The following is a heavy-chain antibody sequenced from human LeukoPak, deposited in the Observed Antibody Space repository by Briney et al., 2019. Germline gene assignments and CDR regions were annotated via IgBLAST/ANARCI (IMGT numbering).Heavy chain of an antibody. V-gene: IGHV3-30*18. CDR3: AKGQGRLLPYGMDV. D-gene: IGHD3-3*01. CDR1: GFTFSNYG. CDR2: ISYDGSNK. J-gene: IGHJ6*02. Sequence: GRSLRLSCAASGFTFSNYGMHWVRQAPGKGLEWVAVISYDGSNKYYADSVKGRFTISRDNSKNTLYLQMNSLRAEDTAVYYCAKGQGRLLPYGMDVWGQGTTVTVSS.